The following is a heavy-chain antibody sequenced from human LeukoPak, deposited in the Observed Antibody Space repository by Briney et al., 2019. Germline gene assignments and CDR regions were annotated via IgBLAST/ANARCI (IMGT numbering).Heavy chain of an antibody. V-gene: IGHV4-59*12. D-gene: IGHD2/OR15-2a*01. CDR3: ASDYLSKARRFDY. CDR2: IYHSGST. Sequence: SETLSLTCTVSGGSISSYYWSWIRQPPGKGLEWIGYIYHSGSTYYNPSLKSRVTISVDRSKNQFSLKLSSVTAADTAVYYCASDYLSKARRFDYWGQGTLVTVSS. CDR1: GGSISSYY. J-gene: IGHJ4*02.